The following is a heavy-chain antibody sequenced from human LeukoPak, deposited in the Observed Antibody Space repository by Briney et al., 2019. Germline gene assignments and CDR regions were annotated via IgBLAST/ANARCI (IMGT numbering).Heavy chain of an antibody. CDR2: IDPGDSHA. J-gene: IGHJ4*02. V-gene: IGHV5-51*01. Sequence: GESLKISCKGSGYNFSNYGIGWVRQMPGKGLEWMGLIDPGDSHAIYSPPFQGQATISADKSISAAYLQWSSLKASDTAMYYCARHGVGAGLAAAYIWGQGTLLTVSS. D-gene: IGHD6-13*01. CDR3: ARHGVGAGLAAAYI. CDR1: GYNFSNYG.